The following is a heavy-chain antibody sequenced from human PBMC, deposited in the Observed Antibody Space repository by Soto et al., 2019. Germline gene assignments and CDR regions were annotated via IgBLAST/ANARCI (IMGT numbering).Heavy chain of an antibody. CDR1: GFTFDYYA. D-gene: IGHD2-21*02. Sequence: SLSHSCASSGFTFDYYAMHWVRQAPGKGLEWVSGISWNSGSIGYADSVKGRFTISRDNAKNSLYLQMNSLRAEDTALYYCAKAICGGDCYPVWYYGMDVWGQGTTVTVSS. CDR3: AKAICGGDCYPVWYYGMDV. J-gene: IGHJ6*02. V-gene: IGHV3-9*01. CDR2: ISWNSGSI.